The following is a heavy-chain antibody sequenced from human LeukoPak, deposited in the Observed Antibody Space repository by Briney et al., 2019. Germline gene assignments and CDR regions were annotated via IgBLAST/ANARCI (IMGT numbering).Heavy chain of an antibody. CDR1: GFTFSSYN. Sequence: GGSLRLSCTPSGFTFSSYNLNWVRQPPGKGLEWVSTISSNSDYKLYADSVKGRFTISRDNAKNSLYLQLNSLRAEDTAVYYCARGKDIVVVPAAHAFDIWGQGTMVTVSS. CDR2: ISSNSDYK. CDR3: ARGKDIVVVPAAHAFDI. V-gene: IGHV3-21*01. J-gene: IGHJ3*02. D-gene: IGHD2-2*01.